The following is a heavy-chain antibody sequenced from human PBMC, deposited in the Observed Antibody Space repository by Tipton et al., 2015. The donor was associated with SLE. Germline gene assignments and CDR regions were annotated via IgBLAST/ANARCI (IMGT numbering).Heavy chain of an antibody. Sequence: TLSLTCSVSGGSISPYYWSWIRQPPGKGLEWIGYVSDSGSTNYNPSLKSRVTISLDASKNQFSLKLSSVTAADTAVYYCANYDILTGYLDYWGQGTLVTVSS. CDR1: GGSISPYY. CDR2: VSDSGST. V-gene: IGHV4-59*01. J-gene: IGHJ4*02. CDR3: ANYDILTGYLDY. D-gene: IGHD3-9*01.